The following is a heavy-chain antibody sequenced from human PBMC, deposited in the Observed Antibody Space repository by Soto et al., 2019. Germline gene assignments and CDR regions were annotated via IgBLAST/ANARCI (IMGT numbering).Heavy chain of an antibody. D-gene: IGHD3-3*01. CDR2: ILPMFGAV. CDR1: GGTSSNFV. J-gene: IGHJ6*02. CDR3: ARPKRSGYDRGDSYYHTMDV. Sequence: QVQLVQSGTEVKKSGSSVKVSCRASGGTSSNFVITWVRQVPGQGLEWLGGILPMFGAVKYAQKFQDRLIITADSSTQTAAMELGSRRSEDTAVYYCARPKRSGYDRGDSYYHTMDVWGHGTTVTVS. V-gene: IGHV1-69*06.